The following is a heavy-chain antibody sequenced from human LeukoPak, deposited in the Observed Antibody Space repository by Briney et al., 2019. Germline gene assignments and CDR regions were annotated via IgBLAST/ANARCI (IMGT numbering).Heavy chain of an antibody. D-gene: IGHD6-6*01. V-gene: IGHV3-23*01. CDR3: AKDSIAAHYYFDY. Sequence: GGSLRLSCAASGFTFSSYAMSWVRQAPGKGLKWVSAISGSGGSTYYADSVKGRFTISRDNSKNTLYLQMNSLRAEDTAVYYCAKDSIAAHYYFDYWGQGTLVTVSS. J-gene: IGHJ4*02. CDR1: GFTFSSYA. CDR2: ISGSGGST.